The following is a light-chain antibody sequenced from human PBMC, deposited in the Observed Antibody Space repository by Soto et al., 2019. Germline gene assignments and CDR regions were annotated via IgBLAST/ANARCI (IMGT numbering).Light chain of an antibody. Sequence: EIVMTQSPATQSVSPGERATLSCRASQSVSSNLAWYQQKPGQAPRLLIYGASNRATGIPARISGSGSGTEFTLTISSLQSEDFAVYYCQQYNDWPPKQYTFGQGTKLEIK. CDR3: QQYNDWPPKQYT. CDR1: QSVSSN. V-gene: IGKV3-15*01. J-gene: IGKJ2*01. CDR2: GAS.